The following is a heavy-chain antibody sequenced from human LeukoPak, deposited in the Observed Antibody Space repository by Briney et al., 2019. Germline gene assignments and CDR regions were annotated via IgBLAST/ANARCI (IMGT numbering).Heavy chain of an antibody. V-gene: IGHV3-23*01. CDR2: ISGSGGST. Sequence: GGSLRLSCAASGFTFSSYAMSWVRQAPGKGLEWVSAISGSGGSTYYADSVKGRFTISRDNSKNTLYLQMNSLRAEDTAVYYCAKRDVLRSLEWLPPLDYWGQGTLVTVSS. CDR3: AKRDVLRSLEWLPPLDY. CDR1: GFTFSSYA. J-gene: IGHJ4*02. D-gene: IGHD3-3*01.